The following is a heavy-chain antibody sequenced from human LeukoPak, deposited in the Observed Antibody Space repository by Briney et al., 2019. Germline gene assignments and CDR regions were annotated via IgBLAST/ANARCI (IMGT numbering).Heavy chain of an antibody. CDR1: GYTFTSYA. J-gene: IGHJ6*02. D-gene: IGHD6-13*01. CDR3: ARLGIAAAGTRDYYYYGMDV. V-gene: IGHV7-4-1*02. Sequence: GASVKASCKASGYTFTSYAMNWVRQAPGQGLEWMGWINTNTGNPTYAQGFTGRFVFSLDTSVSTAYLQISSLKAEDTAVYYCARLGIAAAGTRDYYYYGMDVWGQGTTVTVSS. CDR2: INTNTGNP.